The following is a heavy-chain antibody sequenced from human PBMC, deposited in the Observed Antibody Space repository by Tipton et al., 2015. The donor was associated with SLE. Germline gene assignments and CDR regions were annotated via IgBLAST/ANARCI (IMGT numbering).Heavy chain of an antibody. D-gene: IGHD5-12*01. V-gene: IGHV3-64*02. CDR2: ISSNGGST. CDR3: ARGGRSDYDRAWGAFDL. CDR1: GFTFSSYV. J-gene: IGHJ3*01. Sequence: SLRLSCAASGFTFSSYVMDWVRQAPGKGLEYVSGISSNGGSTYYADSVKGRFTISRDNSKNTLYLQMGSLRAEDMAVYYCARGGRSDYDRAWGAFDLWGQGTLVTVSS.